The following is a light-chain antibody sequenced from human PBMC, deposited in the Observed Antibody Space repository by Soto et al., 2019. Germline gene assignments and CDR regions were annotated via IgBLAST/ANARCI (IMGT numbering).Light chain of an antibody. CDR2: EIN. CDR3: ASYTNDSPPGV. Sequence: QSVLSHPASVSWSPGHSITISCTGTINDVGRYDYVSWYQQYPDKAPKLIIFEINNRPSGVSDRFSGSRSGNTASLTISGLHADDDRDYHCASYTNDSPPGVFGTGTKVTAL. V-gene: IGLV2-14*01. J-gene: IGLJ1*01. CDR1: INDVGRYDY.